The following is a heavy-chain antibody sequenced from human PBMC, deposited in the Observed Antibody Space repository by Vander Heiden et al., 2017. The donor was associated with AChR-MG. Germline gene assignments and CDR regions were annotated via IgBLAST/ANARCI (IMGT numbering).Heavy chain of an antibody. CDR1: GFTFSSYS. J-gene: IGHJ4*02. Sequence: EVQLVESGGGLVKPGGSLRLSCAASGFTFSSYSMNWVRQAPGKGLEWVSSISSSSSYIYYADSVKGRFTISRDNAKNSLYLQMNSLRAEDTAVYYCARERPYYYDSSGYPKILDYWGQGTLVTVSS. CDR3: ARERPYYYDSSGYPKILDY. V-gene: IGHV3-21*01. CDR2: ISSSSSYI. D-gene: IGHD3-22*01.